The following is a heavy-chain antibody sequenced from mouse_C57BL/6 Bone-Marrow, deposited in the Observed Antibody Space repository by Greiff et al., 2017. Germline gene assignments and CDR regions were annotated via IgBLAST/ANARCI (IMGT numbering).Heavy chain of an antibody. CDR1: GYTFTSYG. CDR2: IYPRSGNT. V-gene: IGHV1-81*01. J-gene: IGHJ3*01. Sequence: VQLQQSGAELARPGASVKLSCKASGYTFTSYGISWVKQRTGQGLEWIGEIYPRSGNTYYNEKFKGKATLTADKSSSTAYMELRSLTSEDSAVYFCARTLDGYYPPWFAHWGQGTLVTVSA. CDR3: ARTLDGYYPPWFAH. D-gene: IGHD2-3*01.